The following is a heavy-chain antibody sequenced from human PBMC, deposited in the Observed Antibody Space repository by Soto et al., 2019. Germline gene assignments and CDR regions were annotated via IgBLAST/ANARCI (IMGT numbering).Heavy chain of an antibody. D-gene: IGHD2-2*01. CDR2: INPSGGST. Sequence: ASVKVSCKASGYTFTSYYMHWVRQAPGQGLEWMGIINPSGGSTSYAQKFQGRVTMTRNTSISTAYMELSSLRSEDTAVYYCAREAVVPAAMPDYYYMDVWGKGTTVTVSS. V-gene: IGHV1-46*01. CDR1: GYTFTSYY. J-gene: IGHJ6*03. CDR3: AREAVVPAAMPDYYYMDV.